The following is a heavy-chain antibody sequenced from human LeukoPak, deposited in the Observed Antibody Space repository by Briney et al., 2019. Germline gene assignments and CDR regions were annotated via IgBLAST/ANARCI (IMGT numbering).Heavy chain of an antibody. CDR2: INHSGST. J-gene: IGHJ6*02. Sequence: SETLSLTCAVYGGSFGGYYWSWIRQPPGKGLEWIGEINHSGSTNYNPSLKSRVTISVDTSKNQFSLKLSSVTAADTAVYYCARGRSILVRGEYYYYYGMDVWGQGTTVTVSS. V-gene: IGHV4-34*01. CDR3: ARGRSILVRGEYYYYYGMDV. D-gene: IGHD3-10*01. CDR1: GGSFGGYY.